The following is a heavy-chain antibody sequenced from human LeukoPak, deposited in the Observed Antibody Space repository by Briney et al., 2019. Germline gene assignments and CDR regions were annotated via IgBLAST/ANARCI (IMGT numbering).Heavy chain of an antibody. CDR3: ARTGHYRLDY. CDR1: GYSFTDYD. Sequence: ASVKVSCKASGYSFTDYDFSWVRQAPGQGLGWLGWVSIYNDNTHYAREFQDRVTMTTDISTSTAYMELKSLTSGDTAVYFCARTGHYRLDYWGQGTLVTVSS. D-gene: IGHD3-9*01. V-gene: IGHV1-18*01. J-gene: IGHJ4*02. CDR2: VSIYNDNT.